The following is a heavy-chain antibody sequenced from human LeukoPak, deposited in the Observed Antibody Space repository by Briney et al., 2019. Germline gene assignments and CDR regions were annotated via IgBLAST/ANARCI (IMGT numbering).Heavy chain of an antibody. CDR2: ISHSGST. J-gene: IGHJ6*02. D-gene: IGHD3-10*01. Sequence: PSETLSLTCAVYGGSFSGYFWSWIRQSPGKGLEWIGEISHSGSTNYNPSLKSRLTISVDTSKNQFSLKLSSVTAADTAVYYCARSSPGYYGSGSYLPDVWGQGTTVTVSS. CDR1: GGSFSGYF. V-gene: IGHV4-34*01. CDR3: ARSSPGYYGSGSYLPDV.